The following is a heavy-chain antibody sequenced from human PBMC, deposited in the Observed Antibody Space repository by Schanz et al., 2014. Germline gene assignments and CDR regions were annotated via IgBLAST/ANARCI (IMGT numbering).Heavy chain of an antibody. Sequence: QVQLVQSGAEAKKPGSSVKVSCKLSGGTFSSYTISWMRQARGQGLEWVGRFIPILDVGNYAQQFQGRVTITADRSTSTAYMELSSLRYEDTALYYCARGTMPGTFDIWGQGTMVTVSS. CDR2: FIPILDVG. CDR3: ARGTMPGTFDI. V-gene: IGHV1-69*02. D-gene: IGHD2-2*01. CDR1: GGTFSSYT. J-gene: IGHJ3*02.